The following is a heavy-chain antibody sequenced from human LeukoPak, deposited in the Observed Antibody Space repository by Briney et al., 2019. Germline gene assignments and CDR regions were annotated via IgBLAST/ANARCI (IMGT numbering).Heavy chain of an antibody. V-gene: IGHV4-59*08. J-gene: IGHJ5*02. CDR1: GGSTSSVY. CDR3: ARHKRGSSTDWFDP. CDR2: IYYSGTI. D-gene: IGHD3-10*01. Sequence: SETLSLTCTVSGGSTSSVYWSWIRQPPGKGLEWIGIYYSGTIKHNPTHKSRVSISVCTAKNQSALQLNSVTAADTAMYYCARHKRGSSTDWFDPWGQGTLVTASS.